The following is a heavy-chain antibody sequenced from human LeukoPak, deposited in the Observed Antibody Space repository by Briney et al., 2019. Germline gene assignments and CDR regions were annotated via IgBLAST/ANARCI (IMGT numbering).Heavy chain of an antibody. Sequence: SETLSLTCTVSGCSITTCYYWGWLRQSPGTGLEWIGSISHSATTYYNPSLKSRVTIFLDTSKNQFSLKLTSVTAADTAAYYCARVPGSAYHYMDVWGKGTMVTVSS. CDR3: ARVPGSAYHYMDV. J-gene: IGHJ6*03. D-gene: IGHD3-10*01. CDR2: ISHSATT. V-gene: IGHV4-38-2*02. CDR1: GCSITTCYY.